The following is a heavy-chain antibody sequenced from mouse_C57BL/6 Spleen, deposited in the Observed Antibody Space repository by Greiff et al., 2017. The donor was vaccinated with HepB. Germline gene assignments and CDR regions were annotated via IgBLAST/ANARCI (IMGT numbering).Heavy chain of an antibody. CDR3: ARRGGHAMDY. J-gene: IGHJ4*01. Sequence: DVKLVESGGVLVKPGGSLKLSCAASGFTFSSYGMSWVRQTPDKRLEWVATISSGGSYTYYPDSVKGRFTISRDNAKNTLYLQMSSLKSEDTAMYYCARRGGHAMDYWGQGTSVTVSS. CDR1: GFTFSSYG. CDR2: ISSGGSYT. V-gene: IGHV5-6*02.